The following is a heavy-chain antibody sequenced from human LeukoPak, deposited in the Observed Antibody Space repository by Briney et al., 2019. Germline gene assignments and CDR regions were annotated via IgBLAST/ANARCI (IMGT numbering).Heavy chain of an antibody. CDR2: IYYSGST. CDR1: GGSISSYY. J-gene: IGHJ4*02. D-gene: IGHD3-10*01. Sequence: KPSETQSLTCTVSGGSISSYYWSWIRQPPGKGLEWIGYIYYSGSTNYNPSLKSRVTISVDTSKNQFSLKLSSVTAADTAVYYCARETVGFGELSTPQVDYWGQGTLVTVSS. V-gene: IGHV4-59*12. CDR3: ARETVGFGELSTPQVDY.